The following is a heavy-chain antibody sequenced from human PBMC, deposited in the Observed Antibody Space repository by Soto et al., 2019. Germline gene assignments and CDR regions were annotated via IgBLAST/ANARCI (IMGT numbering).Heavy chain of an antibody. CDR2: ISYDGSNK. V-gene: IGHV3-30*03. D-gene: IGHD2-2*01. CDR3: ARPSYCSSTSCYSWYDY. J-gene: IGHJ4*02. Sequence: GSLRLSCAASGFTFSSYGMHWVRQAPGKGLEWVAVISYDGSNKYYADSVKGRFTISRDNSKNTLYLQMNSLRAEDTAVYYCARPSYCSSTSCYSWYDYWGQGTLVTVSS. CDR1: GFTFSSYG.